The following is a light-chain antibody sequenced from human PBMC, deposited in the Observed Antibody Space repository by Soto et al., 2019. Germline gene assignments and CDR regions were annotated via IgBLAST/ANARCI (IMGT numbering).Light chain of an antibody. J-gene: IGLJ1*01. CDR3: SSYTSSNTLV. V-gene: IGLV2-14*01. Sequence: QSALTQPASVSGSPGQSITISCAGTSSDVGGYSFVSWYQQGPGKAPKLMIYDVTKRPSGVSNRFSGSKSGNTASLTISGLRSEDEADYYCSSYTSSNTLVFGTGTKLTVL. CDR1: SSDVGGYSF. CDR2: DVT.